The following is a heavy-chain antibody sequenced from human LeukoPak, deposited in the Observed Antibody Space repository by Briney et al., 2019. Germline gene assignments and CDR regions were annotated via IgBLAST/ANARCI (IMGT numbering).Heavy chain of an antibody. J-gene: IGHJ1*01. CDR2: IKTDGSEK. Sequence: RSLRLSCEGSGFTFSNYWMGWVRQAPGKGLQWVANIKTDGSEKYYVDSVKGRFTISRDNAKNSLYLQMNSLRAEDTAVYYCATYSSLNRREFQYWGQGTLLTVSS. CDR3: ATYSSLNRREFQY. D-gene: IGHD3-22*01. CDR1: GFTFSNYW. V-gene: IGHV3-7*01.